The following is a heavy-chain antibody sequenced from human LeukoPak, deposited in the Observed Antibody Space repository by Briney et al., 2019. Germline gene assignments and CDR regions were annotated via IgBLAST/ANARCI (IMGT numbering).Heavy chain of an antibody. Sequence: GGSLRLSCAASGFTFSSYSMNWVRQAPGKGLEWVSSISSSSSYIYYADSVKGRFTISRDNAKNSLYLQMNSLRAEDTAVYYCARWVDYDILTGYYYFDYWGQGTLVTVSS. D-gene: IGHD3-9*01. V-gene: IGHV3-21*01. J-gene: IGHJ4*02. CDR2: ISSSSSYI. CDR1: GFTFSSYS. CDR3: ARWVDYDILTGYYYFDY.